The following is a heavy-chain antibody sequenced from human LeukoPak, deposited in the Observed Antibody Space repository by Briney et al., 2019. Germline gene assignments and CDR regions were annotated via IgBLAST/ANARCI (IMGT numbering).Heavy chain of an antibody. CDR1: GFSLTTRGVA. V-gene: IGHV2-5*02. D-gene: IGHD3-3*01. Sequence: PAPTLVNPTQTLTLTCTFSGFSLTTRGVAVGWIRQAPGKVLEWLALIYWDDDKRYSPSLKSRLTITKDTSKDQVVLTMTNMDPVDTATYYCAHSGVGPGDYWGQGTLVTVSS. CDR3: AHSGVGPGDY. J-gene: IGHJ4*02. CDR2: IYWDDDK.